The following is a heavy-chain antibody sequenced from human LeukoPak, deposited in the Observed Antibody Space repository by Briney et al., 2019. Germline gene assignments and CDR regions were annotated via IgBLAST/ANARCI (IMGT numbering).Heavy chain of an antibody. D-gene: IGHD6-19*01. CDR1: GFTFSNYG. J-gene: IGHJ1*01. V-gene: IGHV3-33*01. CDR3: ARGPIAVAGTPSIYQH. Sequence: PGGSLRLSCAASGFTFSNYGMHWVRQAPGKGLEWVAVIWSDGSIKYYADSVKGRFTISRDNSRNTLYLQMNSLRAEGTAVYYCARGPIAVAGTPSIYQHWGQGTLVTVSS. CDR2: IWSDGSIK.